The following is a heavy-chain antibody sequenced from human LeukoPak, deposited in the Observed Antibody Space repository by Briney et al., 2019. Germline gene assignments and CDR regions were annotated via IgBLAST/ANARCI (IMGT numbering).Heavy chain of an antibody. Sequence: GGSLRLSCAASGFTFSSYGIHWVRQAPGKGLEWVAFIRFDGSNKEYAVSVKGRFTVSRDNSKNTMYVQMNGLRPEDTAIYYCENDEGATSPDYWGQGTLVTVSS. CDR3: ENDEGATSPDY. V-gene: IGHV3-30*02. CDR1: GFTFSSYG. D-gene: IGHD1-1*01. CDR2: IRFDGSNK. J-gene: IGHJ4*02.